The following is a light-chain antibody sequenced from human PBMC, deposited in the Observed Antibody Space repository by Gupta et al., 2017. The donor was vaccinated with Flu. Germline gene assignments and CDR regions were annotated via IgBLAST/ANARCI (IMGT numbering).Light chain of an antibody. V-gene: IGLV3-19*01. CDR2: GKN. CDR1: NVRTDY. J-gene: IGLJ3*02. Sequence: TGRNRHQQVNVRTDYARRLQQKEGQTPVLIIYGKNNQLAELPDSFSGSSAGSTTPLTITWARADDEADYYSDSRYSSGNHLEVFGGGTKLTVL. CDR3: DSRYSSGNHLEV.